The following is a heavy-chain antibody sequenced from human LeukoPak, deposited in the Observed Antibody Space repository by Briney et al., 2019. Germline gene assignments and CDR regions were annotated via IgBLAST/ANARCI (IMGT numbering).Heavy chain of an antibody. J-gene: IGHJ4*02. D-gene: IGHD3-3*01. CDR2: ISYDGSNK. CDR3: ARQNYDFWSGYQSYFEY. CDR1: GFIFSSYA. V-gene: IGHV3-30*01. Sequence: GRSLRLSCAASGFIFSSYAMHWVRQAPGKGVEWGAVISYDGSNKYYLDSVKGRFTISRDNSKPTLYLQMNSLRSEDTAVYYCARQNYDFWSGYQSYFEYWGQGTLVTVSS.